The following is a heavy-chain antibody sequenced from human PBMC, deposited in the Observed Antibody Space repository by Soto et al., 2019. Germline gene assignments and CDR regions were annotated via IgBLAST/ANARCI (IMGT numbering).Heavy chain of an antibody. CDR3: AKDLKRYCSGGRCYYFDY. CDR2: ISYDGSNK. Sequence: GGSLRLSCAASGFTFSSYGMHWVRQAPGKGLEWVAVISYDGSNKYYADSVKGRFTISRDNSKNTLYLQMNSLRAEDTAVYYCAKDLKRYCSGGRCYYFDYWGQGTLVNVSS. V-gene: IGHV3-30*18. D-gene: IGHD2-15*01. CDR1: GFTFSSYG. J-gene: IGHJ4*02.